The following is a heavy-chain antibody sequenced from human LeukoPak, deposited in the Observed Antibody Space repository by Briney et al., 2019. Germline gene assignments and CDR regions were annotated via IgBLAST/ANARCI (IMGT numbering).Heavy chain of an antibody. Sequence: PSETLSLTCAVYGGSFSGYYWSWIRQPPGKGLEWIGEINHSGSTNYNPSLKSRVTISVDTSKNQFSLKLSSVTAADTAVYYCARVVGTTFGVVKFDYWGQGTLVTVSS. CDR1: GGSFSGYY. CDR2: INHSGST. J-gene: IGHJ4*02. CDR3: ARVVGTTFGVVKFDY. D-gene: IGHD3-3*01. V-gene: IGHV4-34*01.